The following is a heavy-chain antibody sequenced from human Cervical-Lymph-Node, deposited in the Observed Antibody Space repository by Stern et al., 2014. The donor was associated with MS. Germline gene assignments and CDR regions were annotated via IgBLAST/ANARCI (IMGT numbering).Heavy chain of an antibody. CDR2: IYPGDSDT. J-gene: IGHJ4*02. CDR1: GYSFTSYW. V-gene: IGHV5-51*01. CDR3: GRQGKGVIAPTSYFDY. D-gene: IGHD2-21*01. Sequence: DQLVQSGAEVKKPGESLKISCEVSGYSFTSYWIGWVRQMPGKGLEWMGIIYPGDSDTRYSPSFQGQVTISADTSLNTAYLQWNSLKASDTAIYYCGRQGKGVIAPTSYFDYWGQGNLVTVSS.